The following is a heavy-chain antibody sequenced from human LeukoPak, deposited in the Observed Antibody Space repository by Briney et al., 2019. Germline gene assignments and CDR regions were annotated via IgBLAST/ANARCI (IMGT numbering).Heavy chain of an antibody. CDR2: INPSGGST. D-gene: IGHD2-2*01. CDR1: GYTFTSYY. CDR3: AGRVEVPAASDAFDI. J-gene: IGHJ3*02. Sequence: ASVKVSCKASGYTFTSYYMHRVRQAPGQGLEWMGIINPSGGSTSYAQKFQGRVTMTRDTSTSTVYMELSNLRSEDTAVYYCAGRVEVPAASDAFDIWGQGTMVTVSS. V-gene: IGHV1-46*01.